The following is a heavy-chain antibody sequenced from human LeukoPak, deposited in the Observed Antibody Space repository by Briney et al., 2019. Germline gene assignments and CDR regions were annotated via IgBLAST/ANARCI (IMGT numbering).Heavy chain of an antibody. Sequence: GGSLRLSCAASGFTFSSYAMSWVRQAPGKGLEWVSAISGSGGSTYFADSVKGRFCISRDNSKNTLYLLMNSLRAEDTAVYYCAKDPQWELPSPFDHWGQGTLVTVSS. V-gene: IGHV3-23*01. D-gene: IGHD1-26*01. J-gene: IGHJ4*02. CDR2: ISGSGGST. CDR1: GFTFSSYA. CDR3: AKDPQWELPSPFDH.